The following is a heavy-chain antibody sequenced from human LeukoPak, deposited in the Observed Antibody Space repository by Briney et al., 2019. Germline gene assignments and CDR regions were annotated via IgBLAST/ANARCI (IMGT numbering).Heavy chain of an antibody. Sequence: ASVKVSCKASGYTFTSYDINWVRQATGQGLEWMGWMNPNSGNTGYAQKLQGRVTMTRNTSISTAYMELSSLRSEDTAVYYCARSVVTIFGVVIKTIKNYYYYGMDVWGQGTTVTVSS. J-gene: IGHJ6*02. CDR2: MNPNSGNT. CDR3: ARSVVTIFGVVIKTIKNYYYYGMDV. V-gene: IGHV1-8*01. D-gene: IGHD3-3*01. CDR1: GYTFTSYD.